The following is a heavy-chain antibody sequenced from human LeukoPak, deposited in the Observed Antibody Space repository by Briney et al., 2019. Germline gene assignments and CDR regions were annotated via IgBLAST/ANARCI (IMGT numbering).Heavy chain of an antibody. Sequence: PGTSLRLSCAASGFTFSDYAMHWIRQAPGKGLEWVAVIAYGGTYKHHADSLKGRFTISRDNSRGTLYLQINSLRPEDTALYYCARNKAITAFFGMDVWGQGTTVIVSS. CDR3: ARNKAITAFFGMDV. V-gene: IGHV3-30*03. J-gene: IGHJ6*02. CDR1: GFTFSDYA. CDR2: IAYGGTYK. D-gene: IGHD2/OR15-2a*01.